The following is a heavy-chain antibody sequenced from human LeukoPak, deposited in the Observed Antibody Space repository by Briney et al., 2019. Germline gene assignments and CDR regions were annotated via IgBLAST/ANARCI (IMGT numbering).Heavy chain of an antibody. CDR1: GFTFATHN. V-gene: IGHV3-64*01. D-gene: IGHD4-23*01. CDR2: ITSDGRST. J-gene: IGHJ4*02. Sequence: GGSLRLSCAASGFTFATHNMHWVRQAPGKGLQYVAGITSDGRSTFYGSSVKGRFIISRDNSRNTLYLQLGNLRTDDLAVYYCAKDHDYGGPDYWGQGTLVAVSS. CDR3: AKDHDYGGPDY.